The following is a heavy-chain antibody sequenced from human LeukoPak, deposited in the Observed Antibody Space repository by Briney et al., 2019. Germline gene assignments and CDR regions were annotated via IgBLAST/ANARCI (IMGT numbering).Heavy chain of an antibody. Sequence: PGGSLRLSWAAAGCTFSSYGMSGGRQAPGEGLEWVTGISGGGSGKYYGGSVKGRFTISRDNSENTLYLQMNSLRAEDTGVYYCAKCGTVKDYYFDYWGQGTLVTVSS. J-gene: IGHJ4*02. CDR1: GCTFSSYG. CDR2: ISGGGSGK. V-gene: IGHV3-23*01. D-gene: IGHD2-15*01. CDR3: AKCGTVKDYYFDY.